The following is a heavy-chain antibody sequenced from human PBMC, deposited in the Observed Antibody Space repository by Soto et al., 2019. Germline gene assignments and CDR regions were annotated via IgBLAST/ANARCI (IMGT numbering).Heavy chain of an antibody. CDR2: LYYSGNT. CDR1: GGSISSFNYF. CDR3: ARGGGSTFNRFDP. V-gene: IGHV4-39*01. J-gene: IGHJ5*02. D-gene: IGHD2-15*01. Sequence: QLQLQESGPGLVKPSETLSLTCTVSGGSISSFNYFWGWIRQPPGKGLEWIGSLYYSGNTYYNPSLQSRVTISVHTTKKQCTLKLRSFTGADTAVYYCARGGGSTFNRFDPWGQGTLVTVS.